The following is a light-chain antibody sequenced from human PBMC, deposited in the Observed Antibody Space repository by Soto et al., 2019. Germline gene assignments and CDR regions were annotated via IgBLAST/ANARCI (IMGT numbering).Light chain of an antibody. CDR3: RQYNNWPPWT. V-gene: IGKV3-15*01. J-gene: IGKJ1*01. CDR1: QSVYSS. CDR2: GAS. Sequence: ETVMTQSPATLSVSPGERATLSCRASQSVYSSLAWYQQKPGQAPRLLIYGASTRATGIPARFSGSGSGTEFTLTISRLQSEDFAVYYCRQYNNWPPWTFGQGTKVDIK.